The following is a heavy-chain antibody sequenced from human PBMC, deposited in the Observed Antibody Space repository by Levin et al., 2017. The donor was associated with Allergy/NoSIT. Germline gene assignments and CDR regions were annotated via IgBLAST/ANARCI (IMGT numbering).Heavy chain of an antibody. Sequence: GESLKISCAASGFTFSSYAMSWVRQAPGKGLEWVSAISGSGGSTYYADSVKGRFTISRDNSKNTLYLQMNSLRAEDTAVYYCAFDRAAYSGYDYYFDYWGQGTLVTVSS. J-gene: IGHJ4*02. D-gene: IGHD5-12*01. CDR2: ISGSGGST. CDR3: AFDRAAYSGYDYYFDY. V-gene: IGHV3-23*01. CDR1: GFTFSSYA.